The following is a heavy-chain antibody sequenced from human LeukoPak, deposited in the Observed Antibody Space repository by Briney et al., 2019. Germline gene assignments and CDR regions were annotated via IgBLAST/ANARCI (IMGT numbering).Heavy chain of an antibody. Sequence: TLSLTCTVYGGSVSSGSYYWSWIRQPPGKALEWLALIYWDDDKRYSPSLKSRLTITKDTSKNQVVLTMTNMDPVDTATYYCAHRRPYYDILTGYYTAEYFQHWGQGTLVTVSS. CDR2: IYWDDDK. CDR3: AHRRPYYDILTGYYTAEYFQH. CDR1: GGSVSSGSYY. D-gene: IGHD3-9*01. J-gene: IGHJ1*01. V-gene: IGHV2-5*08.